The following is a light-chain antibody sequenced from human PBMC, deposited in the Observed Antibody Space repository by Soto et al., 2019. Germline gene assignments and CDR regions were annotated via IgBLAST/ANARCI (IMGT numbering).Light chain of an antibody. CDR3: SSWTTSSTYV. V-gene: IGLV2-14*03. CDR1: SSDVGAYNY. Sequence: QSVPTQPASVSGSPGQSITISCTGTSSDVGAYNYVSWYQHLPVKAPKLIIYDVSNRPSGVSTCFSGSKSGNTASLTISGLQAEDEADYYCSSWTTSSTYVFGTGTKVTVL. J-gene: IGLJ1*01. CDR2: DVS.